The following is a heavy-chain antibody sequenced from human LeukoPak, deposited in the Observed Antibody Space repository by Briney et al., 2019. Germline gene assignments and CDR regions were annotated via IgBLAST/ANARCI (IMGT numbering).Heavy chain of an antibody. CDR2: IYTSGST. CDR1: GGSFEHYY. V-gene: IGHV4-4*07. Sequence: SETLSLTCTVPGGSFEHYYWSWIRQPAGKGLEWIGRIYTSGSTNYNPSLKSRVTMSVDTSKNQFSLKLSSVTAADTAVYYCARVVFNGRFDSSSSGRGSNWFDPWGQGTLVTVSS. CDR3: ARVVFNGRFDSSSSGRGSNWFDP. J-gene: IGHJ5*02. D-gene: IGHD6-6*01.